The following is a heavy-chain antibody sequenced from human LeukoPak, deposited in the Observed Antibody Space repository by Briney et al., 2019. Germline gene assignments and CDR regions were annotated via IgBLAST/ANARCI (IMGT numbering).Heavy chain of an antibody. Sequence: SETLSLTCTVSGVSISSSNSYWGWIRQPPGKGLEWIGSIYYSGNTYYNASLKSQVSISIDTSKNQFSLRLTSVTAADTAVYYCARDRHKYNYDGSGYPPYWGQGTLVTVSS. CDR3: ARDRHKYNYDGSGYPPY. D-gene: IGHD3-22*01. V-gene: IGHV4-39*02. J-gene: IGHJ4*02. CDR1: GVSISSSNSY. CDR2: IYYSGNT.